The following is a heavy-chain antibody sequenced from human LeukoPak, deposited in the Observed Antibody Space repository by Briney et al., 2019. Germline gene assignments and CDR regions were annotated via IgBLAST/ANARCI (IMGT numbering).Heavy chain of an antibody. D-gene: IGHD5-18*01. V-gene: IGHV4-30-4*01. CDR2: IYYSGST. J-gene: IGHJ2*01. CDR3: ATRGGYSYGLSLQYFDL. Sequence: SQTLSLTCTVSGGSISSGDYYWSWIRQPPGKGLEWIGYIYYSGSTYYNPSLKSRVTISVDTSKNRFSLKLSSVTAADTAVYYCATRGGYSYGLSLQYFDLWGRGTLVTVSS. CDR1: GGSISSGDYY.